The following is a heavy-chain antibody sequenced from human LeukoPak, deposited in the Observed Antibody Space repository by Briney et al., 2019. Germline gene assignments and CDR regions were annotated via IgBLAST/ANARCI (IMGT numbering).Heavy chain of an antibody. V-gene: IGHV3-23*01. CDR1: GFTFSSYA. CDR2: ISGSGGST. D-gene: IGHD3-10*01. J-gene: IGHJ4*02. CDR3: AKDQHGSGSYSVY. Sequence: GGSLRPSCAASGFTFSSYAMSWVRQAPGKGLEWVSAISGSGGSTYYADSVKGRFTISRDNSKNTLYLQMNSLRAEDTAVYYCAKDQHGSGSYSVYWGQGTLVTVSS.